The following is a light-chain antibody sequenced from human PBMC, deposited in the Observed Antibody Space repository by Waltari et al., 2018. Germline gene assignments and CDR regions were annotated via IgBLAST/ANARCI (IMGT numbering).Light chain of an antibody. Sequence: DIVMTQSPLSLAVTPGEPASVSCRSDQSLLHPNGRSGLDWYLQKPGQSPQLLIYLGSYRASGVPDRFTGSGSDTDFTLKISRVEAEDVGVYYCMQSLQTPWTFGPGTKLEIK. CDR1: QSLLHPNGRSG. V-gene: IGKV2-28*01. J-gene: IGKJ1*01. CDR2: LGS. CDR3: MQSLQTPWT.